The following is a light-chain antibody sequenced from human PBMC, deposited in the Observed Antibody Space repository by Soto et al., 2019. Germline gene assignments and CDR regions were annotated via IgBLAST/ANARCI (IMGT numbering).Light chain of an antibody. Sequence: EILLTQSPATLSVSPGERATLSCRASESVNRNLAWYQQKPGRAPRLLIYGASTRATGIPARFSGSGSGTQFSLTISSLLSEDFAVYYCQQYQDWPPITFGPGTKVDIK. CDR1: ESVNRN. V-gene: IGKV3-15*01. CDR3: QQYQDWPPIT. CDR2: GAS. J-gene: IGKJ3*01.